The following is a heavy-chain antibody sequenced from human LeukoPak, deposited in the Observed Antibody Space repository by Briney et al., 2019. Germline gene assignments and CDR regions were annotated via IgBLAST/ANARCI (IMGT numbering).Heavy chain of an antibody. V-gene: IGHV4-34*01. D-gene: IGHD3-10*01. CDR1: GGSFSGYY. Sequence: PSETLSLTCAVYGGSFSGYYWSWIRQPPGKGLEWIGEINHSGSTNYNPSLTSRVTISVDTSKNQFSLKLSSVTAADTAVYYCARSPRITMVRGVNTGDYWGQGTLVTVSS. J-gene: IGHJ4*02. CDR3: ARSPRITMVRGVNTGDY. CDR2: INHSGST.